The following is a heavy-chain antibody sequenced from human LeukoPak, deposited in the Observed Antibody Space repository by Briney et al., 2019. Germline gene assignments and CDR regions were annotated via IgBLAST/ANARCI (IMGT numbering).Heavy chain of an antibody. Sequence: ASVKVSCKASGYTFTSYYMHWVRQAPGQGLEWMGIINPSGGSTSYAQKFQGRVTMTRDMSTSTVYMELSSLRSEDTAVYYCAKDVFYYETYYYYMDVWGKGTTVTVSS. V-gene: IGHV1-46*01. D-gene: IGHD3-22*01. CDR1: GYTFTSYY. J-gene: IGHJ6*03. CDR2: INPSGGST. CDR3: AKDVFYYETYYYYMDV.